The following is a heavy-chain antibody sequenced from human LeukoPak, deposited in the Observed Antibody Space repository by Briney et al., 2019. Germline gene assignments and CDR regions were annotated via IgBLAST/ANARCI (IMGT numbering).Heavy chain of an antibody. D-gene: IGHD1-20*01. CDR3: ARITGSYYFDY. J-gene: IGHJ4*02. Sequence: SQTLSLTCTVSGGSISSGDYYWSWIRQPPGKGLEWIGYIYYSGSTYYNPFLKSRVTISVDTSKNQFSLKLSSVTAADTAVYYCARITGSYYFDYWGQGTLVTVSS. CDR1: GGSISSGDYY. V-gene: IGHV4-30-4*01. CDR2: IYYSGST.